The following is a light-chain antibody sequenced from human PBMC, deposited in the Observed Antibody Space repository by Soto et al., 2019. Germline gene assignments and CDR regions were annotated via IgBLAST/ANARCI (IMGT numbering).Light chain of an antibody. CDR3: QQSYSTHLT. CDR1: QSISSY. Sequence: DIQMTQSPSSLSASVGDRVTITCRASQSISSYLNWYQQKPGKAPKLLIYTASSLQSGVPSRFSGSGSRTDFTLTISSLQPEDFATYYCQQSYSTHLTFGGGTKVEIK. V-gene: IGKV1-39*01. CDR2: TAS. J-gene: IGKJ4*01.